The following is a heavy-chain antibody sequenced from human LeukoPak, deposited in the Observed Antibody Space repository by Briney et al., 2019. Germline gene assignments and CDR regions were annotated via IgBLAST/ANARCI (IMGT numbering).Heavy chain of an antibody. CDR1: GGSFSGYY. J-gene: IGHJ6*03. D-gene: IGHD3-16*01. CDR2: INHSGST. CDR3: ARLLSHYVWEPNYYYMDV. V-gene: IGHV4-34*01. Sequence: PSETLSLTCTVSGGSFSGYYWSWIRQPPGKGLEWIGEINHSGSTNYNPSLKSRVTISVDTSKNTFSLKMSSVTAADTAVYYCARLLSHYVWEPNYYYMDVWGKGTTVTISS.